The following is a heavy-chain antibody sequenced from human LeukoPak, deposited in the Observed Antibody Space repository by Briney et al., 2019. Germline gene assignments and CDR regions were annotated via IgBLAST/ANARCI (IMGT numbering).Heavy chain of an antibody. CDR3: ARVGELATILY. CDR1: GYTFTSYY. CDR2: INPSGGST. V-gene: IGHV1-46*01. Sequence: ASVKVSCKASGYTFTSYYMHRVRQAPGQGLEWMGIINPSGGSTSYAQKFQGRVTMTRDTSTSTVYMELSSLRSEDTAVYYCARVGELATILYWGQGTLVTVSS. J-gene: IGHJ4*02. D-gene: IGHD5-24*01.